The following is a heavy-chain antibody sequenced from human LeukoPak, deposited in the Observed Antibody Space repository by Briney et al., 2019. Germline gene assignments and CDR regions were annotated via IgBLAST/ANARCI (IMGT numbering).Heavy chain of an antibody. CDR3: VRDWGYDSSGYWQKYFDT. D-gene: IGHD3-22*01. V-gene: IGHV3-30*03. CDR1: GFTFSSYG. J-gene: IGHJ4*02. CDR2: ISYDGSNK. Sequence: GGSLRLSCAASGFTFSSYGMHWVRQAPGKGLEWVAVISYDGSNKYYADSVKGRFTISRDNSKNTLYLQMNSLRAEDTAVYYCVRDWGYDSSGYWQKYFDTWGQGTLVTVSS.